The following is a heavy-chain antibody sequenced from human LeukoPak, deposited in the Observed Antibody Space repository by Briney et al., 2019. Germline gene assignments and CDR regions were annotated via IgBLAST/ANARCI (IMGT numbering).Heavy chain of an antibody. D-gene: IGHD6-6*01. Sequence: ESSETLSLTCTVSGGSISSYYWSWIRQPPGKGLEWIGYIYYSGSTNYNPSLKSRVTISVDTSKNQFSLKLSSVTAADTAVYYCARETSSSSFDYWGQGTLVTVSS. V-gene: IGHV4-59*01. CDR2: IYYSGST. J-gene: IGHJ4*02. CDR1: GGSISSYY. CDR3: ARETSSSSFDY.